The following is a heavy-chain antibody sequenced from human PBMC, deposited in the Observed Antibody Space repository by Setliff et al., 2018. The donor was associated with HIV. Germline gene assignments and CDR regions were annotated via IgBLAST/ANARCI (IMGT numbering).Heavy chain of an antibody. Sequence: GGSLRLSCAASGFTFSNAWMSWVRQAPGKGLEWVGLIRTQPYGVTTEYAASVKGRFTISRDDSLGIAYLQLNSLKSEDTAIYYCTRTPGAWQNYFDYWGQGTPVTVSS. J-gene: IGHJ4*02. CDR1: GFTFSNAW. CDR2: IRTQPYGVTT. CDR3: TRTPGAWQNYFDY. D-gene: IGHD2-15*01. V-gene: IGHV3-49*04.